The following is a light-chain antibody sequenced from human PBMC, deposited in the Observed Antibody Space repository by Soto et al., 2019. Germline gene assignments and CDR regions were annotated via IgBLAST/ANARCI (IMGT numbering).Light chain of an antibody. V-gene: IGLV2-18*02. Sequence: QAVLTQPPSVSGSPGQSVTISCTGTSSDVGSYNRVSWYQQPPGTAPKLMIYEVSTRPSGVPDRFFGSKSGHTASLTISGLQAEDEADYYCSSFTSSNTWVFGGGTKLTVL. CDR2: EVS. J-gene: IGLJ3*02. CDR1: SSDVGSYNR. CDR3: SSFTSSNTWV.